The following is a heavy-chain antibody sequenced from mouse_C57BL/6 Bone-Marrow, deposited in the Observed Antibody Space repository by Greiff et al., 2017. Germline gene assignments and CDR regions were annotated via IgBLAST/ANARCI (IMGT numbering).Heavy chain of an antibody. CDR3: ARWKYYGSAWFAY. Sequence: VQLVESGPGLVQPSQSLSITCTASGFSLTSYGVHWVRQSPGKGLEWLGVIWSGGSTDYNAAFISRLSISKDNSESQVFFKMNSLQADDTAIYYCARWKYYGSAWFAYWGQGTLVTVSA. D-gene: IGHD1-1*01. CDR1: GFSLTSYG. CDR2: IWSGGST. V-gene: IGHV2-2*01. J-gene: IGHJ3*01.